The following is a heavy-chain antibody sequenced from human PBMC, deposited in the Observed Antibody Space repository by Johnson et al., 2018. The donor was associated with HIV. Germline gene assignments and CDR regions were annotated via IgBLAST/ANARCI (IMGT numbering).Heavy chain of an antibody. CDR3: ARANSRGAEYSNLGAFDI. CDR2: IGPAVDQ. CDR1: GFTFSTYD. D-gene: IGHD6-6*01. J-gene: IGHJ3*02. Sequence: VQLVESGGGLVQPGGSRRPSCPVSGFTFSTYDLHGVPQATGKGLEWVPAIGPAVDQYYPGPLKGRSTISRENAKNSLYLQMNSLRAGDTAVYYCARANSRGAEYSNLGAFDIWGQVTMVTVSS. V-gene: IGHV3-13*05.